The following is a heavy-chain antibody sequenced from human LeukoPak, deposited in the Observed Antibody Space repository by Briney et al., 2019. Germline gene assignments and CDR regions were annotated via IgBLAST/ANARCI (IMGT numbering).Heavy chain of an antibody. CDR2: IRYDGRNK. J-gene: IGHJ3*02. Sequence: GGSLRLSCAASRFTFSSYGMNWVRQTPGKGLEWVAFIRYDGRNKYYADSVKGRFTISRDNSKNTLYLQMNSLRAEDTAVYYCAKGPKRYNILTGYFVIETAFDIWGQGTMVTVSS. V-gene: IGHV3-30*02. D-gene: IGHD3-9*01. CDR1: RFTFSSYG. CDR3: AKGPKRYNILTGYFVIETAFDI.